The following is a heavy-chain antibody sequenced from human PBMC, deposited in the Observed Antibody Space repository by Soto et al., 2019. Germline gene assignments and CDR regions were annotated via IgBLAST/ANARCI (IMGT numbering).Heavy chain of an antibody. Sequence: QVQLVQSGAEVKKPGSSVKVSCKASGGTFSSYTISWVRQAPGQRLEWMGTIIPILGIANYAQKFEGRVTITADKSTSTAYMELSSLRSEDTAVYYCARAPVLGDILTGGDWFDPWGQGTLVTFSS. D-gene: IGHD3-9*01. J-gene: IGHJ5*02. CDR1: GGTFSSYT. CDR3: ARAPVLGDILTGGDWFDP. CDR2: IIPILGIA. V-gene: IGHV1-69*02.